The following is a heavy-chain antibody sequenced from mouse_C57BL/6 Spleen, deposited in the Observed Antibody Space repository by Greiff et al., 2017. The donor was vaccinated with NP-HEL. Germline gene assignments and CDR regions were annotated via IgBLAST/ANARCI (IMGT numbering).Heavy chain of an antibody. V-gene: IGHV1-15*01. D-gene: IGHD1-1*01. Sequence: VQLQQSGAELVRPGASVTLSCKASGYTFTDYEMHWVKQTPVHGLEWIGAIDPETGGTAYNQKFKGKAILTADKSSSTAYMELRSLTSEDSAVYYCTRSALLRSYYWGQGTTLTVSS. CDR2: IDPETGGT. CDR1: GYTFTDYE. CDR3: TRSALLRSYY. J-gene: IGHJ2*01.